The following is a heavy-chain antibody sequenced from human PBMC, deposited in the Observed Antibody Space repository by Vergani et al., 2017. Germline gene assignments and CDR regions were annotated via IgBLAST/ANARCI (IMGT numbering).Heavy chain of an antibody. D-gene: IGHD2-2*01. CDR2: INHSGST. Sequence: QVQLQQWGAGVVKPSGTLSLTCAVFGVSFSSFYWSWIRQPPGKGLEWIGEINHSGSTNYNPSLKSRVTISVDTSKNQFSLKLSSVTAADTAVYYCARGRGYCSSTSCYQDYWGQGTLVTVSS. CDR3: ARGRGYCSSTSCYQDY. J-gene: IGHJ4*02. V-gene: IGHV4-34*02. CDR1: GVSFSSFY.